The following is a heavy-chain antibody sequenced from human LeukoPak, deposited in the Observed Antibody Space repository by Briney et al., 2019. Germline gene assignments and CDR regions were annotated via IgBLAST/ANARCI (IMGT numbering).Heavy chain of an antibody. CDR3: STWAFYHGLDV. CDR2: IHADGGRT. CDR1: GFAFADYA. V-gene: IGHV3-43*02. Sequence: GGSLRLSCAASGFAFADYAMHWVRQIPGKGLECVAHIHADGGRTFYADSVKGRFTVSRDNGKNSLFLQMDSLTSDDTDLYYCSTWAFYHGLDVWGQGATVIVSS. J-gene: IGHJ6*02. D-gene: IGHD2/OR15-2a*01.